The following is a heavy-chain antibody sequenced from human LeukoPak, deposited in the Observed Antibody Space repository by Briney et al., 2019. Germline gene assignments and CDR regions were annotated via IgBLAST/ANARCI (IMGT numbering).Heavy chain of an antibody. CDR1: GGSFSGYY. CDR3: ARDKRYYGSGSTNYYYYYGMDV. J-gene: IGHJ6*02. CDR2: INHSGST. Sequence: PSETLSLTCAVHGGSFSGYYWSWIRQPPGKGLEWIGEINHSGSTNYNPSLKSRVTISVDTSKNQFSLKLSSVTAADTAVYYCARDKRYYGSGSTNYYYYYGMDVWGQGTTVTVSS. D-gene: IGHD3-10*01. V-gene: IGHV4-34*01.